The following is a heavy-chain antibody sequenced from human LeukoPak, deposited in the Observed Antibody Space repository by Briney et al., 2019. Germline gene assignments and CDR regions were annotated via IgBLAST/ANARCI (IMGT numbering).Heavy chain of an antibody. J-gene: IGHJ3*02. D-gene: IGHD3-22*01. V-gene: IGHV4-61*02. CDR2: ISSSGST. CDR3: ARDRDTYYQAAFDI. Sequence: TSETLSLTCTVSGDSISSGDYYWSWIRQPAGKGLEWIGRISSSGSTNYNPSLKSRVTISVDTSKNQFSLKLSSVTAADTAVYYCARDRDTYYQAAFDIWGQGTMVTVSS. CDR1: GDSISSGDYY.